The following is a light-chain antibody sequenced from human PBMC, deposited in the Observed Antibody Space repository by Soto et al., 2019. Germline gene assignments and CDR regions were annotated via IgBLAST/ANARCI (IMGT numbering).Light chain of an antibody. CDR1: QSVSSRY. J-gene: IGKJ5*01. CDR3: QQRNNWPPIT. CDR2: GAS. Sequence: EILLTQSPVTLSLSPGERATLSCRPSQSVSSRYLAWYQQKPGQAPRLLIYGASNRATGIPARFSGSGSGTDFTLTIDNLEPEDFAIYYCQQRNNWPPITFGQGTRLEIK. V-gene: IGKV3-11*01.